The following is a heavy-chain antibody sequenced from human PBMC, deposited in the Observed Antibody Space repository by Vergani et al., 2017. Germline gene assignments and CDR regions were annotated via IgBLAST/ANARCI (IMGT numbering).Heavy chain of an antibody. CDR3: ARVGTSSNRDYFDY. J-gene: IGHJ4*02. CDR2: INPNSGGT. Sequence: QVQLVQSGAEVKKPGASVKVSCKASGYTFTDYFMHWVRQAPGQGLEWMGWINPNSGGTNYAQKCQGRVTMTRDTSISTAYMELSNLRSDDTAVYYCARVGTSSNRDYFDYWGLGTLVTVSS. D-gene: IGHD2-2*01. V-gene: IGHV1-2*02. CDR1: GYTFTDYF.